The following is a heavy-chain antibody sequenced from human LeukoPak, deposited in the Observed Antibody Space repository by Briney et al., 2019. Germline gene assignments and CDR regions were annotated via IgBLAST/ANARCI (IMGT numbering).Heavy chain of an antibody. J-gene: IGHJ4*02. Sequence: PGRSLRLSCAASGFTFSSYGMHWVRQAPGKGLEWVAVIWYGGSNKYYADSVKGRFTISRDNSKNTLYLQMNSLRAEDTAVYYCAIDFWSGSYPGDYWGQGTLVTVSS. CDR3: AIDFWSGSYPGDY. V-gene: IGHV3-33*08. D-gene: IGHD3-3*01. CDR1: GFTFSSYG. CDR2: IWYGGSNK.